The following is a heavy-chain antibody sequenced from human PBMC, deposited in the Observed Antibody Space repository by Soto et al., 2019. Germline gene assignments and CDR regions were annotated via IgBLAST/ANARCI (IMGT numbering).Heavy chain of an antibody. CDR1: GFSISDTSYY. J-gene: IGHJ4*02. CDR2: IYFSGST. Sequence: SETLSLTCTVSGFSISDTSYYWGWIRQPPGKGLEWIGTIYFSGSTFYNPALKSRLTISVDTSKNQFSLRLSSVTAADTALYYCARHGDYWGQGTLVTVSS. V-gene: IGHV4-39*01. CDR3: ARHGDY.